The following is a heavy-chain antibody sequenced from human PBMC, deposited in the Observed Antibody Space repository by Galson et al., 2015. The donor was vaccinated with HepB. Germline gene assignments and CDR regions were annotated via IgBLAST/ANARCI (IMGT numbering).Heavy chain of an antibody. CDR2: ISGSDGST. CDR1: GFTFSSYA. J-gene: IGHJ6*03. CDR3: AKERGLEPRHYYYYYMDV. Sequence: SLRLSCAASGFTFSSYAMSWVRQAPGKGLEWVSAISGSDGSTYYADSVKGRFTISRDNSKNTLYLQMNSLRAEDTAVYYCAKERGLEPRHYYYYYMDVWGKGTTVTVSS. V-gene: IGHV3-23*01. D-gene: IGHD1-1*01.